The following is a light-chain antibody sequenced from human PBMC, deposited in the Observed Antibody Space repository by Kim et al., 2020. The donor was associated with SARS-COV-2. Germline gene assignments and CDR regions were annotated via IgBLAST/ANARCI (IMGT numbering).Light chain of an antibody. V-gene: IGLV2-14*01. CDR1: SSDVGGLNS. J-gene: IGLJ3*02. CDR2: DVA. Sequence: QSALTQPASVSGFPGQSITISCTGTSSDVGGLNSVSWYQQHPGKAPKLIIFDVAKRPPGISNRFSGSKSGNTASLTISGLQSDDESAFYCGSYTSSNTFQVVFGGGTQLTVL. CDR3: GSYTSSNTFQVV.